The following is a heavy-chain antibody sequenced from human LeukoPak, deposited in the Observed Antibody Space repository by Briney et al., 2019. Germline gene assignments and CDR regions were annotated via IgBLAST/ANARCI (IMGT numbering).Heavy chain of an antibody. CDR1: GFTFSSYA. CDR2: ISGSGGST. V-gene: IGHV3-23*01. J-gene: IGHJ4*02. Sequence: GGSLRLSCAASGFTFSSYAMSWVRQAPGKGLEWVSAISGSGGSTYYADSVKGRFTISRDNSKNTLYLQMNSLRAEDTAVYYCAKDNAGDFWSGYYTGFNYWGQGTLVTVSS. CDR3: AKDNAGDFWSGYYTGFNY. D-gene: IGHD3-3*01.